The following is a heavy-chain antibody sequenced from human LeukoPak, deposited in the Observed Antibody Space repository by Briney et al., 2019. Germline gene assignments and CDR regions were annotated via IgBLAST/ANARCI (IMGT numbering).Heavy chain of an antibody. CDR2: IIPIFGTA. J-gene: IGHJ4*02. CDR3: ARGGYYYDSSGYYYEPYFDY. Sequence: SVKVSYKASGGTFSSYAISWVRQAPGQGLEWMGGIIPIFGTANYAQKFQGRVTITADESTSTAYMELSSLRSEDTAVYYCARGGYYYDSSGYYYEPYFDYWGQGTLVTVSS. D-gene: IGHD3-22*01. V-gene: IGHV1-69*13. CDR1: GGTFSSYA.